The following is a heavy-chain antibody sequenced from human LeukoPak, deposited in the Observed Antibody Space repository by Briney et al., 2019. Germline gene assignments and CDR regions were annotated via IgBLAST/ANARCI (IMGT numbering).Heavy chain of an antibody. Sequence: GRSLRLSCAASGFTFSSYGMHWVRQAPGKGLEWVAVISYDGSNKYYADSVKGRFTISRDNSKNTLYLQMNSLRAEDTAVYYCAKAPLTTVATNYFDYWGQGTLVTVSS. CDR3: AKAPLTTVATNYFDY. D-gene: IGHD4-23*01. CDR1: GFTFSSYG. CDR2: ISYDGSNK. V-gene: IGHV3-30*18. J-gene: IGHJ4*02.